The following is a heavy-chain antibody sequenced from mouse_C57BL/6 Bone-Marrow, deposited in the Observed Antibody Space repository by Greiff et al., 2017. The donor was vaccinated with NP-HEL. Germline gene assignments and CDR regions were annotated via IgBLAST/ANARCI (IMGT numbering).Heavy chain of an antibody. V-gene: IGHV1-63*01. J-gene: IGHJ2*01. Sequence: VQRVESGAELVRPGTSVKMSCKASGYTFTNYWIGWAKQRPGHGLEWIGDIYPGGGYTNYNEKFKGKATLTADKSSSTAYMQFSSLTSEDSAIYYCARWIYDPGDYFDYWGQGTTLTVSS. CDR1: GYTFTNYW. CDR3: ARWIYDPGDYFDY. CDR2: IYPGGGYT. D-gene: IGHD2-3*01.